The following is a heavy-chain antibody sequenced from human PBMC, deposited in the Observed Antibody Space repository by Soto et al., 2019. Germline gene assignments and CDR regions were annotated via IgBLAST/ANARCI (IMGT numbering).Heavy chain of an antibody. J-gene: IGHJ6*02. CDR2: ISSNGGST. D-gene: IGHD3-3*01. Sequence: PGGSLRLSCSASGFTFSSYAMHWVRQAPGKGLEYVSAISSNGGSTYYADSVKGRFTISRDNSKNTLYLQMSSLRAEDTAGYYCVKDGGGAPYYDFWRGLGYGMDVWGQGTTVTVSS. V-gene: IGHV3-64D*06. CDR1: GFTFSSYA. CDR3: VKDGGGAPYYDFWRGLGYGMDV.